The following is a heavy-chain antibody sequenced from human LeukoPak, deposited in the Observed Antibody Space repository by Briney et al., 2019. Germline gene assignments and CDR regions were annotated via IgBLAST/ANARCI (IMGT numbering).Heavy chain of an antibody. CDR3: ASTERCSTTCPLDY. CDR2: INHSGST. CDR1: GGSFSGYY. V-gene: IGHV4-34*01. D-gene: IGHD2-2*01. Sequence: SETLPLTCAVYGGSFSGYYWSWIRQPPGKGLEWIGEINHSGSTNYNPSLKSRVTISVDTSKNEFSLKLSSVTAADTAVYYCASTERCSTTCPLDYWGQGTLVAVSS. J-gene: IGHJ4*02.